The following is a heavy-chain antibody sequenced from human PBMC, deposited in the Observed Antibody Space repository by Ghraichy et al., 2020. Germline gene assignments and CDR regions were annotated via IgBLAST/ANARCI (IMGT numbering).Heavy chain of an antibody. D-gene: IGHD1-14*01. J-gene: IGHJ5*02. Sequence: GESLNISCAASAFTFSNYAMSWVRQAPGKGLECDSAISGSGDNTYYADSVKGRFTISRDNSRNILYLQMNGLRAEDTAVYYCARDFDTNTWRYEPLEHWGQGTLVTVSS. CDR3: ARDFDTNTWRYEPLEH. V-gene: IGHV3-23*01. CDR1: AFTFSNYA. CDR2: ISGSGDNT.